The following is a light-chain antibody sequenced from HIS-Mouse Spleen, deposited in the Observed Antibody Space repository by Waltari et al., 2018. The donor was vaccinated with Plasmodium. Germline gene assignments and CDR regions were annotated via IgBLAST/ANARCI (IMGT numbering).Light chain of an antibody. CDR1: QWADKY. Sequence: SYELTQPPSVSVSPGQTASLTCSGAQWADKYACWYQQKPGQSPVLVIYQDSKRPSGIPERFSGSNSGNTATLTISGTQAMDEADYYCQAWDSSTAVFGGGTKLTVL. V-gene: IGLV3-1*01. CDR2: QDS. CDR3: QAWDSSTAV. J-gene: IGLJ2*01.